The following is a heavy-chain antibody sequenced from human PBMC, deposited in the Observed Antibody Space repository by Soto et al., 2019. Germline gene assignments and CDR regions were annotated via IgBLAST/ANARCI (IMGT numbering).Heavy chain of an antibody. CDR3: AKGKREVGSYYYGMDV. CDR1: GFTFDDYA. Sequence: GGSLRLSCAASGFTFDDYAMHWVRQAPGKGLEWVSGISWNSGSIGYADSVKGRFTISRDNAKNSLYLQMNSLRAEDTALYYCAKGKREVGSYYYGMDVWGQGTTVTVSS. J-gene: IGHJ6*02. D-gene: IGHD6-25*01. V-gene: IGHV3-9*01. CDR2: ISWNSGSI.